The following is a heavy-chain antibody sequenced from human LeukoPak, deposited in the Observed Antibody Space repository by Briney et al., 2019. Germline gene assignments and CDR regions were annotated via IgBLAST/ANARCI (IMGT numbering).Heavy chain of an antibody. J-gene: IGHJ6*03. CDR1: GYTFTSYG. D-gene: IGHD4-11*01. CDR2: ISAYNGNT. V-gene: IGHV1-18*01. Sequence: GASVKVSCKASGYTFTSYGISWVRQAPGQELEWMGWISAYNGNTNYAQKLQGRVTMTTDTSTSTAYMELSSLRSEDTAVYYCARENSNLGFRGYYYYYMDVWGKGTTVTVSS. CDR3: ARENSNLGFRGYYYYYMDV.